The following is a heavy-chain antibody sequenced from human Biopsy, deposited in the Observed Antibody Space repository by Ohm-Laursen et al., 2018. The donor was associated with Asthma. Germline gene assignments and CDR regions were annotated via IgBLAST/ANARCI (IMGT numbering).Heavy chain of an antibody. CDR3: ARLRIEGTSPYYFDY. CDR1: GASISSSSSHY. D-gene: IGHD2/OR15-2a*01. Sequence: TLSLTCPVSGASISSSSSHYWAWIRQPPGKGLEWIANIYYMGSTYYNPSLKSQVTISLDMSMNHLSLKLNSVTAADTAVYSCARLRIEGTSPYYFDYWGQGSLVTVSS. V-gene: IGHV4-39*02. CDR2: IYYMGST. J-gene: IGHJ4*02.